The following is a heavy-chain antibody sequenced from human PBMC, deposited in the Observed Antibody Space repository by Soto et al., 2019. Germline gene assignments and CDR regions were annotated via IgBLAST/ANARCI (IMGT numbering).Heavy chain of an antibody. CDR1: GFTFRSYV. CDR2: TSYDGSNN. Sequence: QVQLVESGGGVVQPGTSLRLSCVGSGFTFRSYVIHWVRQAPGQGLEWVALTSYDGSNNFYGDSVKGRFTISRHNSRNTVELQMYCRTLEDPALYYCARWGTTGGLDVGGQGTVVSVSS. J-gene: IGHJ4*02. D-gene: IGHD3-16*01. CDR3: ARWGTTGGLDV. V-gene: IGHV3-30*03.